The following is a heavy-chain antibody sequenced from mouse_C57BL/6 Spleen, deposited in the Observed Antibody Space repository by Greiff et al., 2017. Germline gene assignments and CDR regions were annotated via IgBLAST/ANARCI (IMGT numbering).Heavy chain of an antibody. D-gene: IGHD3-3*01. Sequence: VQLQQSGAELARPGASVKLSCKASGYTFTSYGISWVKQRTGQGLEWIGEIYPRSGNTYYNEKFKGKATLTADKSSSTAYMELRSLTSEDSALYSCARKGSLFAYWGQGTLVTVSA. CDR2: IYPRSGNT. J-gene: IGHJ3*01. CDR1: GYTFTSYG. V-gene: IGHV1-81*01. CDR3: ARKGSLFAY.